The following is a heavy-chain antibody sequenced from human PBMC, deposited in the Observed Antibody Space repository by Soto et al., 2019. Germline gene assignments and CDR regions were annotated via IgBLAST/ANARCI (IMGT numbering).Heavy chain of an antibody. CDR3: AREKSYCDY. CDR2: ISAYNANA. Sequence: QIQLLQSGAEVKKPGASVQVTCKASGYTFRNFGISWGRQAPGQGLEWMGWISAYNANANYAQKFQGILTMTADTSTSTAYRQLRSLRSDDTAVYYCAREKSYCDYWGQGTLVTVSS. V-gene: IGHV1-18*01. CDR1: GYTFRNFG. J-gene: IGHJ4*02.